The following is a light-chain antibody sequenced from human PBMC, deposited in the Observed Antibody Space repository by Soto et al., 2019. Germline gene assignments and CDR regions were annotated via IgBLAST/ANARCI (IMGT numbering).Light chain of an antibody. J-gene: IGLJ1*01. Sequence: QSAVTQPASVSGSPGQSITISCTGASSDVGDYNYVSWYQHHPGKAPKLLIYEVNNRPSGVSDRFSGSKSGNVASLTISWLQAEDEADYYCSSYTSSSTYVFGKGTKVTVL. CDR2: EVN. CDR3: SSYTSSSTYV. V-gene: IGLV2-14*01. CDR1: SSDVGDYNY.